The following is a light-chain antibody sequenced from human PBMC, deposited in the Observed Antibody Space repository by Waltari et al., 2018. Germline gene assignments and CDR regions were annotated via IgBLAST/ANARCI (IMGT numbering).Light chain of an antibody. Sequence: QSVLTQPPSVSAAPGQQVTISCSGSSSHIGNNYVSWYQQLPGTAPKLLIYDNNQRPSGIPDRFSGSKSGTSATLGITGLKTGDEADYYCGTWDSSLSAYVFGTGTKVTVL. J-gene: IGLJ1*01. CDR3: GTWDSSLSAYV. CDR2: DNN. CDR1: SSHIGNNY. V-gene: IGLV1-51*01.